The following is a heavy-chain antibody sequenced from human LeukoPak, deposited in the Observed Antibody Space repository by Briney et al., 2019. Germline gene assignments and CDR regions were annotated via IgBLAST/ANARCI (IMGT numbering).Heavy chain of an antibody. CDR2: IYYSGST. J-gene: IGHJ5*02. D-gene: IGHD2-2*01. CDR1: GGSISSHY. CDR3: ARGHCSSTSCYRNWFDP. Sequence: SETLSLTCTVPGGSISSHYWSWIRQPPGMGLEWIGYIYYSGSTNYNPSLNSRVTISVDTSKNQFSLKLTSMTAADTAVYYCARGHCSSTSCYRNWFDPWGQGTLVTVSS. V-gene: IGHV4-59*11.